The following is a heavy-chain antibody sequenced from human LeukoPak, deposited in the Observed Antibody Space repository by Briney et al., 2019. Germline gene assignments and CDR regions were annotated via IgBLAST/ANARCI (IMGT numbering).Heavy chain of an antibody. CDR3: AKPLTTSGSYLGAAFDI. CDR1: GFSSGFSFSRYA. CDR2: ISGSGSST. D-gene: IGHD3-10*01. Sequence: PGGFLRLSCAASGFSSGFSFSRYAMSWVRQAPGKGLEWVSGISGSGSSTYHADSVKGRFTISRDNSKNTLYLQMNSLRAEDTAVYYCAKPLTTSGSYLGAAFDIWGQGTMVTVSS. J-gene: IGHJ3*02. V-gene: IGHV3-23*01.